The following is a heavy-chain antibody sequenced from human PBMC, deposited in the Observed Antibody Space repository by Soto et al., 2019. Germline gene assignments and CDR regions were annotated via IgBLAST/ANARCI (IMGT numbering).Heavy chain of an antibody. CDR2: VDPEDGET. Sequence: EVQLVQSGAEVKKPGATVKISCKVSGFKFIDYYLYWVQQAPGKALEWMGRVDPEDGETVYSEKFQGRLTITADTSRDIAHMKLSGLRSEHTAVYFCATTTAVIVAQGPMDVWGQGNTVIVSS. J-gene: IGHJ6*02. D-gene: IGHD2-21*01. V-gene: IGHV1-69-2*01. CDR3: ATTTAVIVAQGPMDV. CDR1: GFKFIDYY.